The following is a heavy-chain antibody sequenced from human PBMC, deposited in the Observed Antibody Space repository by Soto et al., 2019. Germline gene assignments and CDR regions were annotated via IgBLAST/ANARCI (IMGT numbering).Heavy chain of an antibody. CDR3: AVGCNYLSMDV. CDR1: GYTFTSYY. V-gene: IGHV1-46*01. J-gene: IGHJ6*02. Sequence: QVQLVQSGAEVKKPGASVKVSCKASGYTFTSYYMHWVRLAPGQGLEWMGIINPDGGGTSYAQQFQGRVIMTRDTSTSTDYMEISSLRSEDTAVYYCAVGCNYLSMDVWGQGTTVNDS. D-gene: IGHD4-4*01. CDR2: INPDGGGT.